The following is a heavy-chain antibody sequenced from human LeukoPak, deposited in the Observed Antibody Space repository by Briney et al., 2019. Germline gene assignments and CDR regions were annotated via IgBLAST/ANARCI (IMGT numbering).Heavy chain of an antibody. Sequence: PSETLSLTCTVSGGSISSYYWSWIRQPAGKGLEWIGRIYTSGSTKYNPSLKSRVTMSVDTSSNQFSLKLSSVTAADTAVYYCARRADDGNWFDPWGQGTLVTVSS. CDR3: ARRADDGNWFDP. CDR1: GGSISSYY. V-gene: IGHV4-4*07. CDR2: IYTSGST. D-gene: IGHD1-1*01. J-gene: IGHJ5*02.